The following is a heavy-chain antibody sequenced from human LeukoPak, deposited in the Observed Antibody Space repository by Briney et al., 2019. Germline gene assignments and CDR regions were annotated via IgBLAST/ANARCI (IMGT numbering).Heavy chain of an antibody. V-gene: IGHV4-30-4*01. CDR3: ARGDGGYGIPFDY. J-gene: IGHJ4*02. D-gene: IGHD5-12*01. CDR1: GGSISSGDYY. CDR2: IYYSGST. Sequence: SQTLSLTCTVSGGSISSGDYYWSWIRQPPGKGLEWIGYIYYSGSTYYNPSLKSRVTISVDTSKNQFSLKLSSVTAADTAVYYCARGDGGYGIPFDYWGQGTLVTVSS.